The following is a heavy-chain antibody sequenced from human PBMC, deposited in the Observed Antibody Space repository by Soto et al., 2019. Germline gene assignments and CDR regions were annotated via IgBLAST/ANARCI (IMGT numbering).Heavy chain of an antibody. CDR3: AKVTKRAAAGRYEYYKYGMDV. Sequence: GGSLRLSCAASGFAFSTYAMTWVRQAPGKGLEWVSVISGIGGSSYYAASVKGRFTISRDNSKDTLFLQMNGLRAEDTAVYYCAKVTKRAAAGRYEYYKYGMDVWGQGTTVTVSS. V-gene: IGHV3-23*01. D-gene: IGHD6-13*01. CDR2: ISGIGGSS. J-gene: IGHJ6*02. CDR1: GFAFSTYA.